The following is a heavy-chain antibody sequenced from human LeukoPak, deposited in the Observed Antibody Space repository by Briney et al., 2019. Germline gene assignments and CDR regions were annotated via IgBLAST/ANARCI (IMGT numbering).Heavy chain of an antibody. D-gene: IGHD6-13*01. CDR3: TRQGIASYYFDY. V-gene: IGHV1-18*01. CDR1: GYTFTSYG. J-gene: IGHJ4*02. CDR2: ISAYNGNT. Sequence: ASVKVSCKASGYTFTSYGISWVRQAPGQGLEWMGWISAYNGNTNYTQKLQGRVTMTTDTSTSTAYMELRSVRSDDTAVYYCTRQGIASYYFDYWGQGTLVTVSS.